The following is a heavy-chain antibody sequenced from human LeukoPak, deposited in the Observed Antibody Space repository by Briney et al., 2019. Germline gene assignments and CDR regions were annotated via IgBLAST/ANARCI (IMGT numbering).Heavy chain of an antibody. J-gene: IGHJ4*02. D-gene: IGHD3-22*01. CDR1: GGSISSYY. CDR3: ARAVEYYYDSSGYYSYYFDC. CDR2: IYYSGST. Sequence: PSDTLSLTCTVSGGSISSYYWSWIRQPPGKGLEWVGYIYYSGSTNYNPSLKSRVTISVDTSKNQFSLKLYSVAAADTAVYYCARAVEYYYDSSGYYSYYFDCWGQGTLVTVSS. V-gene: IGHV4-59*07.